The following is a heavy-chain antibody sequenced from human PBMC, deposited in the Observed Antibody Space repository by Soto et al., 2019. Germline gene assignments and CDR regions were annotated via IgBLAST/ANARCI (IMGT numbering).Heavy chain of an antibody. V-gene: IGHV3-48*02. CDR2: ISSGNPV. CDR3: ASVKGGGGSWRELGEY. CDR1: GLSISTSS. D-gene: IGHD6-13*01. J-gene: IGHJ4*01. Sequence: GGCQRHSCAASGLSISTSSMTWVRHAPGTILKWVSYISSGNPVYYADSVQGRFTIYRDNAKHSLYLQMNSLRDGNTAEHYCASVKGGGGSWRELGEYWGKGILVGVSS.